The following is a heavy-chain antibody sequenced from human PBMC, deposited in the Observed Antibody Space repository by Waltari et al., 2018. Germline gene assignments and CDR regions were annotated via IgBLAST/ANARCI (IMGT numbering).Heavy chain of an antibody. CDR1: GFTFSSYW. Sequence: EVQLVESGGGLVQPGGSLRLSCAASGFTFSSYWMSWVRQAPGKGLEWVANIKQDGSEKYYVDSVKGRFTISRDNAKNSLYLQMNSLRAEDTAVYYCARVANEYSGYDPWYFDLWGRGTLVTVSS. J-gene: IGHJ2*01. CDR3: ARVANEYSGYDPWYFDL. CDR2: IKQDGSEK. D-gene: IGHD5-12*01. V-gene: IGHV3-7*01.